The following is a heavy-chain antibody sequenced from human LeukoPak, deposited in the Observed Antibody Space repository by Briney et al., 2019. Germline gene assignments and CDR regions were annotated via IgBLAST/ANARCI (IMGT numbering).Heavy chain of an antibody. V-gene: IGHV3-11*05. CDR1: GFTFSDYY. CDR3: AKVEWKPFNFDY. Sequence: PGGSLRLSCAASGFTFSDYYMSWIRQAPGKGLEWVSYISSSSSYTYYADSVKGRFTISRDNSKNTLYLQMNSLRAEDTAVYYCAKVEWKPFNFDYWGQGTLVTVSS. D-gene: IGHD1-1*01. CDR2: ISSSSSYT. J-gene: IGHJ4*02.